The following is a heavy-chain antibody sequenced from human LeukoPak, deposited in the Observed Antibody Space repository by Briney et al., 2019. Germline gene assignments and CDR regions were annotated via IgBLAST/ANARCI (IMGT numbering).Heavy chain of an antibody. J-gene: IGHJ4*02. CDR3: ARGGSASDY. Sequence: GGSLRLSCAASGFTFSSYAMHWVREAPGKGLEWVAVISYDGSNKYYADSVKGRFTISRDNAKNSLYLQMNSLRAEDTAVYYCARGGSASDYWGREPWSPSPQ. V-gene: IGHV3-30-3*01. CDR1: GFTFSSYA. CDR2: ISYDGSNK. D-gene: IGHD3-10*01.